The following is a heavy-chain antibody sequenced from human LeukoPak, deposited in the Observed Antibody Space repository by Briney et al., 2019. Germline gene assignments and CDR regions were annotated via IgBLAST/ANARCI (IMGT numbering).Heavy chain of an antibody. CDR3: TSEKRYFDWFQADY. J-gene: IGHJ4*02. CDR2: IRNKAYGGTA. CDR1: GFTFSDYA. D-gene: IGHD3-9*01. V-gene: IGHV3-49*03. Sequence: PGGSLRLSCTASGFTFSDYAMSWFRQAPGKGLEWVGFIRNKAYGGTAEYAASVKGRFTISRDDSKTIAYLQMNSLKTEDTAVYYCTSEKRYFDWFQADYWGQGTLVTVSS.